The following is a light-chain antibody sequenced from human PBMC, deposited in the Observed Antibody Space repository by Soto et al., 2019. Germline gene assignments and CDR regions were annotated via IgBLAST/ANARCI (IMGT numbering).Light chain of an antibody. V-gene: IGLV2-14*03. CDR3: CSYTSSTTPL. Sequence: QSALTQPASVSGSPGQSITISCTGSSNDVGAFNYVSWYRHSPGEAPKVLIRGVSIRPSGVSIRFSASKSANTASLTISGLQAEDEADYYCCSYTSSTTPLFGGGTKLTVL. CDR2: GVS. J-gene: IGLJ2*01. CDR1: SNDVGAFNY.